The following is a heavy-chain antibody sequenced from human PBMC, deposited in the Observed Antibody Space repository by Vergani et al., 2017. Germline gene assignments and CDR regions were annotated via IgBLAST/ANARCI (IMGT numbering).Heavy chain of an antibody. Sequence: QVQLVESGGGVVQPGRSLRLSCAASGFTFNQYGMHWVRQAPGKGLEWVAVTWYDGNNKQYADSVKGRFTISRDNSKSTMYLQMNSLRDEDTGVYYCARADRYYDILTGYQYYFDYWGQGTLVTVSS. V-gene: IGHV3-33*01. CDR3: ARADRYYDILTGYQYYFDY. D-gene: IGHD3-9*01. CDR1: GFTFNQYG. CDR2: TWYDGNNK. J-gene: IGHJ4*02.